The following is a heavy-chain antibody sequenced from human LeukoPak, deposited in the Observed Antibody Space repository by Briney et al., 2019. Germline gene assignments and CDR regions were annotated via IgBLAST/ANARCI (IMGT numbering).Heavy chain of an antibody. CDR2: ISSSSSTI. Sequence: GGSLRLSCAASGFTFSSYSMNWVRQAPGKGLEGVSYISSSSSTIYYADSVKGRFTISRDNAKNSLYLQMNSLRAEDTAVYYCARDEVGAPDYWGQGTLVTVSS. V-gene: IGHV3-48*04. D-gene: IGHD1-26*01. CDR3: ARDEVGAPDY. J-gene: IGHJ4*02. CDR1: GFTFSSYS.